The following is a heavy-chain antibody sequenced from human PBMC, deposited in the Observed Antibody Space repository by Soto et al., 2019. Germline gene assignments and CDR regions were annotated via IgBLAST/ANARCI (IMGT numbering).Heavy chain of an antibody. V-gene: IGHV4-59*08. CDR3: ARHKRECSGDTCYSWFDP. CDR1: GVSISGYY. CDR2: IYDSGT. D-gene: IGHD2-15*01. J-gene: IGHJ5*02. Sequence: QVQLQVSGPGLVKPSETLSLTCSVSGVSISGYYWSWIRQPPGKGLEWIGYIYDSGTNYNPSHKSRVTIPVDTSTNQISLKLRSVTAADTAVYYCARHKRECSGDTCYSWFDPWGQGTLVTVSS.